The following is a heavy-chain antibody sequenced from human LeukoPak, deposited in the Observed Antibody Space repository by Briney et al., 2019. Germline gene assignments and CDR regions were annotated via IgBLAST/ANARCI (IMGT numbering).Heavy chain of an antibody. D-gene: IGHD1-26*01. CDR2: IYHSGST. CDR3: ARDISYSGSPLFDY. CDR1: GYSISSGYY. J-gene: IGHJ4*02. V-gene: IGHV4-38-2*02. Sequence: SETLSLTCTVSGYSISSGYYWGWIRQPPGKGLEWIGSIYHSGSTYYNPSLKSRVTMSVDTSKNQFSLKLSSVTAADTAVYYCARDISYSGSPLFDYWGQGTLVTVSS.